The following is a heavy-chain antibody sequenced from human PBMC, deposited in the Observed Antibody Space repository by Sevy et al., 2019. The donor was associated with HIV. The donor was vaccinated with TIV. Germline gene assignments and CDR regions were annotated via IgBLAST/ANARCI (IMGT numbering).Heavy chain of an antibody. CDR3: TRWKGDQSIFDS. D-gene: IGHD1-1*01. Sequence: GGSLRLSCAASGFTFGDYAMNWVRQAPGKGLEWVAFLRSKASGGTLHHAASVQGGLTITSDDSKNIAYQQKNDLKTADTAVYYCTRWKGDQSIFDSWGQGALVTVSS. CDR1: GFTFGDYA. V-gene: IGHV3-49*04. CDR2: LRSKASGGTL. J-gene: IGHJ4*02.